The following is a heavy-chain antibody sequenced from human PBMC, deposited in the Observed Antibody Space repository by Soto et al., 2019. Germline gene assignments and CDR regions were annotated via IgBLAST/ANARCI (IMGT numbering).Heavy chain of an antibody. CDR3: ARGSGMERWLQSEYYYYGMDV. Sequence: SVKVSCKASGGTFSSYAISLVRQAPGQGLEWMGGIIPIFGTANYAQKFQGRVTITADESTSTAYMELSSLRSEDTAVYYCARGSGMERWLQSEYYYYGMDVWGQGTTVTVSS. V-gene: IGHV1-69*13. J-gene: IGHJ6*02. CDR1: GGTFSSYA. D-gene: IGHD5-12*01. CDR2: IIPIFGTA.